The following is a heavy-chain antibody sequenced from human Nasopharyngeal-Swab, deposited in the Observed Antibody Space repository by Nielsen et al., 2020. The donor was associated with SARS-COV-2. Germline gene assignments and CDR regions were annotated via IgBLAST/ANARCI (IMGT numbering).Heavy chain of an antibody. D-gene: IGHD3-22*01. Sequence: SVKVSCKASGYTFSNYGISWVRQAPGQGLEWMGWIIPIFGTANYAQKFQGRVTITADESTSTAYMELSSLRSEDTAVYYCARDQDSSGYNDWGQGTLVTVSS. CDR3: ARDQDSSGYND. CDR1: GYTFSNYG. J-gene: IGHJ4*02. CDR2: IIPIFGTA. V-gene: IGHV1-69*13.